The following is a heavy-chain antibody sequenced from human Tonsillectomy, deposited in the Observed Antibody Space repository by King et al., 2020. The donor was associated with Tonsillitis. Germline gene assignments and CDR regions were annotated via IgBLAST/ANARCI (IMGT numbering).Heavy chain of an antibody. D-gene: IGHD6-6*01. CDR2: INHSGGT. CDR3: ARGYSSSSFEY. J-gene: IGHJ4*02. Sequence: VQLHQWGAGLLKPSETLSLPCAVYGGSISGYSWSWFRQPPGKGLEWIGEINHSGGTNYNPSLKSRVTTSADTSKNQFSLKMRSVTAADTAVYYCARGYSSSSFEYWGQGTLVTVSS. CDR1: GGSISGYS. V-gene: IGHV4-34*01.